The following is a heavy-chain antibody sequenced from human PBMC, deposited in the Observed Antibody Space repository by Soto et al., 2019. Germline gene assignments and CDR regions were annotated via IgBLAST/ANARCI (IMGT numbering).Heavy chain of an antibody. Sequence: QVQLVQSGAEVKKPGSSVKVSCKASGGTFSSYAISWVRQAPGQGLEWMGGIIPIFGTANYAQKFQGRVTITAEESTSTAYMGLSSLGSEDTAVYYWAGGGRGYCSGGSCYSGGYWGQGTRVTVSS. D-gene: IGHD2-15*01. CDR2: IIPIFGTA. CDR3: AGGGRGYCSGGSCYSGGY. V-gene: IGHV1-69*01. CDR1: GGTFSSYA. J-gene: IGHJ4*02.